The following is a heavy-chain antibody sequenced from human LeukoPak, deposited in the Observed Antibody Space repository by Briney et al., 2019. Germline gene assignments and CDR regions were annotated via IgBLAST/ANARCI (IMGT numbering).Heavy chain of an antibody. CDR2: ISGSGGST. CDR1: GFTFSSYG. J-gene: IGHJ4*02. Sequence: GGSLRLSCAASGFTFSSYGMTWVRQVPGKGLEWVSAISGSGGSTYYADSVKGRVAISRDNSKNMLYLQMNSLRAEDTAVYYCAKLLYYYDSSQPYWGQGTLVTVSS. CDR3: AKLLYYYDSSQPY. V-gene: IGHV3-23*01. D-gene: IGHD3-22*01.